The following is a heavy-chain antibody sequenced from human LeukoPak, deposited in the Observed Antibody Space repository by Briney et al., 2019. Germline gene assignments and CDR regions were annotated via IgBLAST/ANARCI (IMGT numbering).Heavy chain of an antibody. J-gene: IGHJ4*02. Sequence: ASVKVSCKASGGTFSSYAISWVRQAPGQGLEGMGGIIPIFGTANYAQKFQGRVTITADESTSTAYMELSSLRSEDTAVYYCARAPSLFYDILTGYGYFDYWGQGTLVTVSS. CDR2: IIPIFGTA. V-gene: IGHV1-69*13. D-gene: IGHD3-9*01. CDR1: GGTFSSYA. CDR3: ARAPSLFYDILTGYGYFDY.